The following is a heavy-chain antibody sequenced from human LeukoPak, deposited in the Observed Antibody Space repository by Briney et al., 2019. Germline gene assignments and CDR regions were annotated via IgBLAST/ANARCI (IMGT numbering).Heavy chain of an antibody. CDR3: ARDQGSSGGLGLGVVTALRS. D-gene: IGHD5-18*01. J-gene: IGHJ4*02. Sequence: PGGSLRLSCTASGFTFSSYGIHWVRQAPGKGLEWVALISYDGSSKYYADSVKGRFTISRDNSKTTLYLHMNSLRAEDTAVYYCARDQGSSGGLGLGVVTALRSWGQGTLVTVSS. CDR1: GFTFSSYG. V-gene: IGHV3-30*03. CDR2: ISYDGSSK.